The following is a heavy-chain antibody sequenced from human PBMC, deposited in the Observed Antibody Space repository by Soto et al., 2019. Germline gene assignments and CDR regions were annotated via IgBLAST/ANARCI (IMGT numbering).Heavy chain of an antibody. CDR2: INPSGGST. Sequence: ASVKVSCKASGYTFTSYYMHWARQAPGQGLEWMGIINPSGGSTSYAQKFQGRVTMTRDTSTSTVYMELSSLRSEDTAVYYCASWGGRTNDYGDYWGQGTLVTVSS. D-gene: IGHD3-16*01. J-gene: IGHJ4*02. V-gene: IGHV1-46*01. CDR3: ASWGGRTNDYGDY. CDR1: GYTFTSYY.